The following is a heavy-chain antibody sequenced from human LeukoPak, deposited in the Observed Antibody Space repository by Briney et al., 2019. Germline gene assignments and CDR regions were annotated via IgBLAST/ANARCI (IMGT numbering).Heavy chain of an antibody. Sequence: KSSKTLSLTCSVSGGSISSYYWSWIRQPPGKGLEWIGYIYYSGSTNYNPSLKSRVTISVDTSKNQFSLKLSSVTAVDTAVYYCARKATTGPTKAAFDIWGHGTMVTVSS. V-gene: IGHV4-59*12. CDR1: GGSISSYY. CDR2: IYYSGST. J-gene: IGHJ3*02. D-gene: IGHD4-17*01. CDR3: ARKATTGPTKAAFDI.